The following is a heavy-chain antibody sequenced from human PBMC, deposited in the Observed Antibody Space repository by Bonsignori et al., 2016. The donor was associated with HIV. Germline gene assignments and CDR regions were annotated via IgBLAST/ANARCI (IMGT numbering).Heavy chain of an antibody. CDR3: ARDHDSSGYPAFDI. Sequence: GGSLRLSCAASGFTVSSTYMSWVRQAPGKGLEWVSLLHKDGRTFYVDSVMGRFTISRDNSKNAVYLQMNSLRAEDTAMYYCARDHDSSGYPAFDIWGQGTMVTVSS. CDR1: GFTVSSTY. J-gene: IGHJ3*02. V-gene: IGHV3-53*01. CDR2: LHKDGRT. D-gene: IGHD3-22*01.